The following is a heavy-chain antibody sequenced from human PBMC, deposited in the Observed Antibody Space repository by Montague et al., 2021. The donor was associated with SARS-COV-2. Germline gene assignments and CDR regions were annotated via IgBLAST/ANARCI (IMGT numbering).Heavy chain of an antibody. CDR3: ARDSFVVVPAASNYYYYYGMGV. CDR2: IKQDGSEK. V-gene: IGHV3-7*01. J-gene: IGHJ6*02. D-gene: IGHD2-2*01. Sequence: SLRLSCAASGFTFSSYWMSWVRQAPGKGLEWVANIKQDGSEKYYVDSVKGRFTISRDNAKNSLYLQMNSLRAEDTAVYYCARDSFVVVPAASNYYYYYGMGVWGQGTTVTVS. CDR1: GFTFSSYW.